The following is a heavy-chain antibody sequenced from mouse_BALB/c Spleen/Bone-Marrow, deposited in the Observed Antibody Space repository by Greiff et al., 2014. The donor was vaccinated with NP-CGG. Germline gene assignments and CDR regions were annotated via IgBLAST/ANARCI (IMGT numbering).Heavy chain of an antibody. Sequence: QVQQSGAELVRPGALVKLSCEASGFNIKDYYMHWVKQRPEQGLEWIGWIDPENGNTIYDPKFQGKASITADTSSNTAYLQLSSLTSEDTAVYYCASGYYGSSPYWYFDVWGAGTTVTVSS. V-gene: IGHV14-1*02. D-gene: IGHD1-1*01. J-gene: IGHJ1*01. CDR3: ASGYYGSSPYWYFDV. CDR1: GFNIKDYY. CDR2: IDPENGNT.